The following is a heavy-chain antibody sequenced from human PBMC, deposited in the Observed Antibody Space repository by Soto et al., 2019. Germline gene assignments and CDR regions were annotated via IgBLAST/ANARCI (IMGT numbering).Heavy chain of an antibody. CDR3: ARAKIAVAAYFDY. V-gene: IGHV4-61*08. D-gene: IGHD6-19*01. CDR2: IYYSGST. J-gene: IGHJ4*02. CDR1: GGSISSGGYS. Sequence: PSETLSLTCAVSGGSISSGGYSWSWIRQPPGKGLEWIGYIYYSGSTNYNPSPKSRVTISVDTSKNQFSLKLSSVTAADTAVYYCARAKIAVAAYFDYWGQGTLVTVSS.